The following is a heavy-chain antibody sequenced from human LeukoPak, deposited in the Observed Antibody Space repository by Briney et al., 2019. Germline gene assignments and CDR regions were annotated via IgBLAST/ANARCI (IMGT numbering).Heavy chain of an antibody. J-gene: IGHJ6*03. CDR2: ISWNSGSI. CDR1: GFTFSSYG. D-gene: IGHD6-13*01. V-gene: IGHV3-9*01. CDR3: AKGWYSSSWYYMDV. Sequence: PGGSLRLSCAASGFTFSSYGMSWVRQAPGKGLEWVSGISWNSGSIGYADSVKGRFTISRDNAKNSLYLRMNSLRAEDTALYYCAKGWYSSSWYYMDVWGKGTTVTISS.